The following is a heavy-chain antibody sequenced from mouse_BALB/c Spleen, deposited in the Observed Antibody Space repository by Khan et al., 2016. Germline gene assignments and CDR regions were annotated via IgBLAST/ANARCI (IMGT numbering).Heavy chain of an antibody. CDR3: ARSYYDSWFVY. CDR1: GFNIKDTY. J-gene: IGHJ3*01. Sequence: VQLQQPGAELVKPGASVKLSCTASGFNIKDTYMHWMIQRPEQGLEWIGRIDPAKDNNKYDPEFQRKATRRADTSSSTTYLQLSSLTSGDAAVNYCARSYYDSWFVYWGQGTLVTVSA. CDR2: IDPAKDNN. D-gene: IGHD2-4*01. V-gene: IGHV14-3*02.